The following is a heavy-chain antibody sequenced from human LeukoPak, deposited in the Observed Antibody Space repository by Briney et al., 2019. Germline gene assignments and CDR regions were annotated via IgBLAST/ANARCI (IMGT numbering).Heavy chain of an antibody. CDR2: ISSSGSTI. CDR3: ARMVREGYYYYYMDV. Sequence: GGSLRLSCAASGFTFSSYEMNWVRQAPGKGLEWVSYISSSGSTIYYADSVKGRFTISRDNAKNSLYLQMNSLRAEDTAVYYCARMVREGYYYYYMDVWGKGTTVTISS. D-gene: IGHD3-10*01. J-gene: IGHJ6*03. CDR1: GFTFSSYE. V-gene: IGHV3-48*03.